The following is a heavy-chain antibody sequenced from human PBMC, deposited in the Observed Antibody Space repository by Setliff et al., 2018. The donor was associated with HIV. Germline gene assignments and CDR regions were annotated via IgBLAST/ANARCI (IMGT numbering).Heavy chain of an antibody. CDR2: ISAYNGNT. Sequence: GASVKVSCKASGFTFTEYYIHWVRQAPGQGLEWMGWISAYNGNTNYAQKLQGRVTMTTDTSTSTAYMELRSLRSDDTAVYYCATRAYDSSGYLRSRVSGAAFDIWGQGTMVTVSS. CDR1: GFTFTEYY. D-gene: IGHD3-22*01. V-gene: IGHV1-18*04. CDR3: ATRAYDSSGYLRSRVSGAAFDI. J-gene: IGHJ3*02.